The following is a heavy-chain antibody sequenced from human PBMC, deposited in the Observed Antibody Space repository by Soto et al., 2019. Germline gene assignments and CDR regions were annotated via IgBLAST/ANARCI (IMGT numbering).Heavy chain of an antibody. Sequence: QVQLQESGPGLVKPSQTLSLTCTVSGGSISSGGYYWSWIRQHPGKGLEWIGYIYYSGSTYYNPSLQSRVTLSVGTSKNQFSLKLGPVTSGDTAVYLWAGERPAATKGRVDPWGQGTLVTVSS. CDR1: GGSISSGGYY. D-gene: IGHD2-2*01. J-gene: IGHJ5*02. CDR3: AGERPAATKGRVDP. CDR2: IYYSGST. V-gene: IGHV4-31*03.